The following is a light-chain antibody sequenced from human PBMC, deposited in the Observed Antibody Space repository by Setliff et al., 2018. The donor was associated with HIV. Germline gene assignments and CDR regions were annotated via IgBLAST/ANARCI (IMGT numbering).Light chain of an antibody. V-gene: IGLV1-40*01. CDR3: CSNTGSNTYV. J-gene: IGLJ1*01. CDR2: GNN. CDR1: SSNIGAGFV. Sequence: QSVLTQPPSVSGAPGQRVTISCTGSSSNIGAGFVVHWYQHLPGTAPELLMYGNNNRPSGVPDRFSDSKSGASASLAITGLQAEDEADYYCCSNTGSNTYVFGTGTKVTVL.